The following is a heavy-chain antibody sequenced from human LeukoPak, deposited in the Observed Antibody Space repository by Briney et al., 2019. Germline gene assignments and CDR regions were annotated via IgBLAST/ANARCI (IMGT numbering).Heavy chain of an antibody. J-gene: IGHJ4*02. V-gene: IGHV5-51*01. CDR2: IYPGDSDT. D-gene: IGHD6-13*01. CDR1: GYSFTSYW. Sequence: GESLKISCKGSGYSFTSYWIGWVRQMPGKGLEWMGIIYPGDSDTRYSPSFQGQVTISADKSISTAYLQWSSLKASDTAMYYCARRDSSSWYTSRAFDYWGQGTLVTVPS. CDR3: ARRDSSSWYTSRAFDY.